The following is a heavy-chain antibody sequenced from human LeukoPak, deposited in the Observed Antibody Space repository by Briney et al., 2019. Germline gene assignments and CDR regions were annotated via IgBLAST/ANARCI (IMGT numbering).Heavy chain of an antibody. CDR1: GGSISSSNW. Sequence: PSETLSLTCAVSGGSISSSNWWSWVRQPPGKGLEWIGEIYHSGSTNYDPSLKSRVTISVDKSKNQFSLKLSSVTAADTAVYYCARELAYFDWLLRYNWFDPWGQGTLVTVSS. V-gene: IGHV4-4*02. D-gene: IGHD3-9*01. CDR3: ARELAYFDWLLRYNWFDP. J-gene: IGHJ5*02. CDR2: IYHSGST.